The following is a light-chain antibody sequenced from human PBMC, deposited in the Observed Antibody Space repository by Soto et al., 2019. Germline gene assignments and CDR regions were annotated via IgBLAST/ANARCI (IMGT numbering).Light chain of an antibody. V-gene: IGLV2-14*01. CDR3: SSYRIINAV. CDR1: SSDIGGSNY. Sequence: ALTQPASVSGYIGESITILYNETSSDIGGSNYVSWYQQHPGKAPKPIIYEVINRPSGVSDRFSGSKSDNTASLIISGLQAEDEANYYCSSYRIINAVFGSGPKVTVL. J-gene: IGLJ1*01. CDR2: EVI.